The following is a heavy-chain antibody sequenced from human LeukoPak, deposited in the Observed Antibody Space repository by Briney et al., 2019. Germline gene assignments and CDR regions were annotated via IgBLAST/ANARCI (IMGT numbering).Heavy chain of an antibody. CDR2: IKQNGSEK. CDR1: RFTFSSYW. D-gene: IGHD4-17*01. V-gene: IGHV3-7*01. Sequence: PGGSLRLSCAASRFTFSSYWMSWVRQAPGKGLEWVANIKQNGSEKYYVDSVKGRFTISRDNAKNSLYLQMNSLRVEGTAVYYCARSGDTVTTRYYYMDVWGKGTTVTVSS. J-gene: IGHJ6*03. CDR3: ARSGDTVTTRYYYMDV.